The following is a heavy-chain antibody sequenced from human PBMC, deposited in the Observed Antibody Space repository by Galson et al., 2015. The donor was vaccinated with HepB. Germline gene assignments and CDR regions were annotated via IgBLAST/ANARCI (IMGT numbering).Heavy chain of an antibody. CDR1: GFTFSSYW. CDR2: IKQDGSEK. Sequence: SLRLSCAASGFTFSSYWMSWVRQAPGKGLEWVANIKQDGSEKYYVDSVKGRFTISRDNAKNSLYLQMNSLRAEDTAVYYCARDTYYDFWSGRAYYYGMDVWGQGTTVTVSS. D-gene: IGHD3-3*01. V-gene: IGHV3-7*03. J-gene: IGHJ6*02. CDR3: ARDTYYDFWSGRAYYYGMDV.